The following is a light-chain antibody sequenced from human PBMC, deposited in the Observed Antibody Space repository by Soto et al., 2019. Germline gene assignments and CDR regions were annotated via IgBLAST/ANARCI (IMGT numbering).Light chain of an antibody. CDR1: QTINTW. CDR2: KAS. J-gene: IGKJ1*01. Sequence: DIQMTQSPSTLSASIGDRVTITCRASQTINTWLAWYQQKPGKAPNLLIYKASSLESGVPSRFSGSGSGTEFTLTISGLQPDDFATYYCHQYHTYSWTFGQGTKVDIK. CDR3: HQYHTYSWT. V-gene: IGKV1-5*03.